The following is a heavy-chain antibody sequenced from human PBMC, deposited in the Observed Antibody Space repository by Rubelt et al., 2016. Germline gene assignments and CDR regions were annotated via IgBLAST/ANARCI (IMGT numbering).Heavy chain of an antibody. CDR1: GFTFSSYS. CDR2: ISSSSSYI. J-gene: IGHJ6*02. Sequence: EVQLVESGGGLVKPGGSLRLSCAASGFTFSSYSMNWVRQAPGKGLEWVSSISSSSSYIYYADSVKGRFTTSRDNAKNLLYLQMNSLRAEDTAVYYCASSFTMISPRLYGMDVWGQGTTVTVSS. V-gene: IGHV3-21*01. CDR3: ASSFTMISPRLYGMDV. D-gene: IGHD3-22*01.